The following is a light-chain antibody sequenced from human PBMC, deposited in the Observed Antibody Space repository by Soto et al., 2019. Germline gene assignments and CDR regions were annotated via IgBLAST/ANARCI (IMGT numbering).Light chain of an antibody. CDR3: SSCTGSGALV. CDR1: NSDIGACNY. Sequence: QSVLTQPASVSGSPGRSITISCTGSNSDIGACNYVSWYQQHPGKAPKLIIFEVYNRPSGVSSRFSGPKSGNTASLTISGLQADDEADYYCSSCTGSGALVFGGGTQLT. CDR2: EVY. V-gene: IGLV2-14*01. J-gene: IGLJ2*01.